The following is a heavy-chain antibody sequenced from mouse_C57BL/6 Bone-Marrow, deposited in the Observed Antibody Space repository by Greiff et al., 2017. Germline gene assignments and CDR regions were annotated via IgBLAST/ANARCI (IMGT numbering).Heavy chain of an antibody. V-gene: IGHV7-3*01. CDR3: ARYDGGLRRYFDY. Sequence: EVKLMESGGGLVQPGGSLSLSCAASGFTFTDYYMSWVRQPPGKALEWLGFIRNKANGYTTEYSASVKGRFTISRDNSQSILYLQMNALGAEDSATYYCARYDGGLRRYFDYWGQGTTLTVSS. CDR1: GFTFTDYY. D-gene: IGHD2-4*01. J-gene: IGHJ2*01. CDR2: IRNKANGYTT.